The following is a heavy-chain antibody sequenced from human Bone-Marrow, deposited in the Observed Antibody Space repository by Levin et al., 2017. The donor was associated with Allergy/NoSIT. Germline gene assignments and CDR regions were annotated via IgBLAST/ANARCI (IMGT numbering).Heavy chain of an antibody. J-gene: IGHJ6*02. CDR2: ISWNSGTI. Sequence: PGGSLRLSCAASGFTFDAYTMHWVRQAPGRGLEWVSGISWNSGTIAYADSVKGRFTISRDNAKNSLYLQMNSLRAEDTALYYCAKTGAWRYYAMDVWGQGTTVTVSS. CDR3: AKTGAWRYYAMDV. V-gene: IGHV3-9*01. CDR1: GFTFDAYT. D-gene: IGHD1-1*01.